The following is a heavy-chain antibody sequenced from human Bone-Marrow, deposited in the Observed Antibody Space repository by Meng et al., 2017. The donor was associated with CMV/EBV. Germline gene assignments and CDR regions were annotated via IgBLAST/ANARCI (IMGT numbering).Heavy chain of an antibody. CDR1: GFTFSSYS. V-gene: IGHV3-21*04. D-gene: IGHD5-18*01. Sequence: GESLKISCAASGFTFSSYSMNWVRQAPGKGLEWVSSISSSSSYIYYADSVKGRFTISRDNSKKTLYLEMSSLRVDDTAVYYCAKGGDTSIVTRWFDSWGQGTLVTVSS. CDR3: AKGGDTSIVTRWFDS. J-gene: IGHJ5*01. CDR2: ISSSSSYI.